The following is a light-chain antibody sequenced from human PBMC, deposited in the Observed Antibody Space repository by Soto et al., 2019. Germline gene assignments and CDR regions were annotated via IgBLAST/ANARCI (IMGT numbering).Light chain of an antibody. CDR3: SSYTSSSTPLV. Sequence: QSALTQPASVSGSPGQSITISCTGTSSDVGGYNYVSWYQQHPGKAPKLMIYDVTNRPSGVSNRFSGSKSGNTASLTISGLQAEDEADYSCSSYTSSSTPLVFGGGTKLTVL. J-gene: IGLJ3*02. V-gene: IGLV2-14*01. CDR2: DVT. CDR1: SSDVGGYNY.